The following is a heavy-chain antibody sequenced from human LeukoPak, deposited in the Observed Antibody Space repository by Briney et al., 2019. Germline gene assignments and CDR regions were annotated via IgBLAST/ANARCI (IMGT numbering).Heavy chain of an antibody. CDR3: AKESGRGDYDSSGYYYAFGAFDI. D-gene: IGHD3-22*01. CDR1: GFTFSSYA. Sequence: GGSLRLSCAASGFTFSSYAMSWVRQAPGKGLEWVSAISGSGGSTYYADSVKGRFTLSRDNSKNTLYLQMNSLRAEDTAVYYCAKESGRGDYDSSGYYYAFGAFDIWGQGTMVTVSS. V-gene: IGHV3-23*01. J-gene: IGHJ3*02. CDR2: ISGSGGST.